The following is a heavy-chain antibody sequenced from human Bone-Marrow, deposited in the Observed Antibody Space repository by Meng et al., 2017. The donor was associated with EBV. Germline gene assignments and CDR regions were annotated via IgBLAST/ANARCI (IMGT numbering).Heavy chain of an antibody. CDR1: SDAIRCFSY. V-gene: IGHV4-39*01. D-gene: IGHD6-19*01. Sequence: QIRESVPLQVHPPCTLSRPVMVPSDAIRCFSYAAWSRKPPGGCLEWVGSAHYTGRTYYSPSLKSRVTVSVDTSKNQFSLRLTSVTAADTAVYYCARPFPSWQSPRLDPFGAWGQGTLVTVSS. CDR2: AHYTGRT. J-gene: IGHJ5*02. CDR3: ARPFPSWQSPRLDPFGA.